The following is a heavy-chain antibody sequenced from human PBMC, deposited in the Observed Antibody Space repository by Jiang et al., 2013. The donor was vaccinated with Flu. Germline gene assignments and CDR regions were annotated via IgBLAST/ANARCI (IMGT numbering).Heavy chain of an antibody. CDR2: TFPGDSDT. J-gene: IGHJ2*01. CDR1: GFSFPTSW. V-gene: IGHV5-51*01. D-gene: IGHD7-27*01. CDR3: ARLPLGSPSWRYFDL. Sequence: QLVESGAEAKKPGESLKISCKGSGFSFPTSWIAWVRQLPGKGPECMGITFPGDSDTRYSPSFQGQVTISADKYSDTAFLQWNSLKVSDTATYYCARLPLGSPSWRYFDLWGRGTLVTVSS.